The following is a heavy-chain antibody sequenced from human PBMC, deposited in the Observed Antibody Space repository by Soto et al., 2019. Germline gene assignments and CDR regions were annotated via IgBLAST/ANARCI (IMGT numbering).Heavy chain of an antibody. D-gene: IGHD2-15*01. Sequence: EMQLVESGGGLVQPGGSLRLSCAASGFTVSSNYMSWVRQAPGKGLEWVSVSYSGGSTYYADSVKGRFTISRDNSKNTLYLPMNSLRAEDTAVYYCARDDCSGGSCYLYYYYGMVVWGQGTTVTVSS. V-gene: IGHV3-66*01. CDR3: ARDDCSGGSCYLYYYYGMVV. CDR2: SYSGGST. J-gene: IGHJ6*02. CDR1: GFTVSSNY.